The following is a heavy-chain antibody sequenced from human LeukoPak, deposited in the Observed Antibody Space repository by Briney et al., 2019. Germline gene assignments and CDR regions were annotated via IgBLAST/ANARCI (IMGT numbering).Heavy chain of an antibody. Sequence: GGSLRLSCAASGFTVSSNYMSWVRQAPGKGLEWVSVIYSGGSTYYADSVKGRFTISRDNSKNTLYLQMNSLRAEDTAVYYCARGGYDSGGYFCDYWGQGTLVTVSS. CDR1: GFTVSSNY. CDR3: ARGGYDSGGYFCDY. CDR2: IYSGGST. J-gene: IGHJ4*02. D-gene: IGHD3-22*01. V-gene: IGHV3-53*01.